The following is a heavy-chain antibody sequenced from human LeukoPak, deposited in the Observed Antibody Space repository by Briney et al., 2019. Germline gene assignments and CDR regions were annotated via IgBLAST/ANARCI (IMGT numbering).Heavy chain of an antibody. Sequence: ASVKVSCRASGYTFTGYYIHWVRQAPGQGLEWMGWINPNSGGTNYAQKFQGRVTMTRDTSISTAYMELSRLRSDDTAVYYCAILTVTNFDYWGQGTLVTVSS. CDR2: INPNSGGT. CDR3: AILTVTNFDY. D-gene: IGHD1-14*01. V-gene: IGHV1-2*02. CDR1: GYTFTGYY. J-gene: IGHJ4*02.